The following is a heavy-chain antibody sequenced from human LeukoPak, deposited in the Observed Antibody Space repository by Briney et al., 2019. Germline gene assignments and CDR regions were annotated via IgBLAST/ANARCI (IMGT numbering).Heavy chain of an antibody. D-gene: IGHD1-1*01. CDR2: IYPGDSNT. CDR3: ARHVVVSSTGSCFDP. J-gene: IGHJ5*02. V-gene: IGHV5-51*01. Sequence: GESLKISCKGFGYSFTSYWIGWVRQMPGKGLEWMGIIYPGDSNTRYSPSFQGQVTISTDKSISTAYLQWRSLKASDTAMYYCARHVVVSSTGSCFDPWGQGTLVTVSS. CDR1: GYSFTSYW.